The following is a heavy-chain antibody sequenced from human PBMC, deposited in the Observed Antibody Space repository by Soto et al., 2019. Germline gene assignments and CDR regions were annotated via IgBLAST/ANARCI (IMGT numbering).Heavy chain of an antibody. D-gene: IGHD1-26*01. J-gene: IGHJ4*02. Sequence: QVQLVESGGGVVQPGRSLRLSCAASGFTFSSYGMHWVRQAPGKGLEWVAVIWYDGSNKYYADSVKGRFTISRDNSKNXLYLQMNSLRAEDTAVYYCARDPAPISWELLRGDYWGQGTLVTVSS. CDR3: ARDPAPISWELLRGDY. CDR1: GFTFSSYG. CDR2: IWYDGSNK. V-gene: IGHV3-33*01.